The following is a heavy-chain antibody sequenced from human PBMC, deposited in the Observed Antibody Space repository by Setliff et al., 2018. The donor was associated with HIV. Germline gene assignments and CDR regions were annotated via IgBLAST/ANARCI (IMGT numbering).Heavy chain of an antibody. V-gene: IGHV4-39*01. CDR1: GDSLSSGDSY. D-gene: IGHD1-26*01. CDR3: ARRSLNSTPDAFGI. CDR2: IYYTGST. J-gene: IGHJ3*02. Sequence: SETLSLTCCVSGDSLSSGDSYWAWIRQPPGKGLEWIGSIYYTGSTFSNPSLKSRVTISGDTTRSQFSLKLDSVTAADTALYYCARRSLNSTPDAFGIWGQGTMVTVSS.